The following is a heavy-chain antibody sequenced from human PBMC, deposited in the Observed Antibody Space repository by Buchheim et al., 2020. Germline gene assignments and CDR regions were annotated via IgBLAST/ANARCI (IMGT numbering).Heavy chain of an antibody. D-gene: IGHD3-16*02. J-gene: IGHJ4*02. CDR3: VVHSWGTFRLDY. V-gene: IGHV1-3*01. CDR2: INAANGNT. CDR1: GYTFSTYA. Sequence: QVQLVQSGAEVEKPGASVGVSCKASGYTFSTYAMHWVRQAPGQGLEWMGRINAANGNTRYSQKFQGRVTITRDTSATTAYMELSSLRSEDTAVYYCVVHSWGTFRLDYWGQGTL.